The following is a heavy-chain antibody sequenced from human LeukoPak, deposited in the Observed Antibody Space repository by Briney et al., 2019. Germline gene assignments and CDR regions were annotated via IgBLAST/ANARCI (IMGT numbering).Heavy chain of an antibody. CDR2: INHSGST. J-gene: IGHJ6*03. D-gene: IGHD1-14*01. CDR1: GGSFSGYY. V-gene: IGHV4-34*01. Sequence: SETLSLTCAVYGGSFSGYYWSWIRQPPGKGLEWIGEINHSGSTNYNPSLKSRVTMSVDTSKNQFSLKLSSVTAADTAVYYCARASEDDYYYYMDVWGKGTTVTISS. CDR3: ARASEDDYYYYMDV.